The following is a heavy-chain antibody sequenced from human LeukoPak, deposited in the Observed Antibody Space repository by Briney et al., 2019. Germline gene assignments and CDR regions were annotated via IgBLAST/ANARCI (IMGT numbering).Heavy chain of an antibody. CDR1: GFTFSDYY. J-gene: IGHJ3*01. Sequence: GGSLRLSCAASGFTFSDYYMSWIRQAPGKGLEWVSYISSRTSDTNYVDSVKGRFTISRDNAKNSLYLQMNSLRAEDMALYYCARDQFRSADPRYAFDVWGQGTMVTVSS. V-gene: IGHV3-11*06. CDR3: ARDQFRSADPRYAFDV. D-gene: IGHD5-24*01. CDR2: ISSRTSDT.